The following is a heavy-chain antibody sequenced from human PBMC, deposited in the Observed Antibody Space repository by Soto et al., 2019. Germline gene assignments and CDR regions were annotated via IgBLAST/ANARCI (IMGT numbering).Heavy chain of an antibody. CDR2: ISSSGSDT. V-gene: IGHV3-48*03. J-gene: IGHJ5*02. Sequence: EAQLVESGGDLVQPGGSLRLSCAGSGFSFSSYEMNWVRQAPGKGLEWVSYISSSGSDTYYADSVKARFTISRDNAQNSLCLQMTRLRAEDTAIYYCASLSGSYGFDPWGQGTLVTVSS. CDR3: ASLSGSYGFDP. CDR1: GFSFSSYE. D-gene: IGHD1-26*01.